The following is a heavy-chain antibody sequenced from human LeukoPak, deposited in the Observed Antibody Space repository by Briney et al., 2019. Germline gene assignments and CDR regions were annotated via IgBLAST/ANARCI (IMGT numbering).Heavy chain of an antibody. CDR3: ARAGAPHGIFDY. CDR1: GGSISSGSCY. D-gene: IGHD7-27*01. CDR2: IYTSGST. Sequence: SQTLSLTCTVSGGSISSGSCYWSWIRQPAGKGLEWIGRIYTSGSTNYNPSLKSRVTISVDTSKNQFSLKLSSVTAADTAVYYCARAGAPHGIFDYWGQGTLVTVSS. J-gene: IGHJ4*02. V-gene: IGHV4-61*02.